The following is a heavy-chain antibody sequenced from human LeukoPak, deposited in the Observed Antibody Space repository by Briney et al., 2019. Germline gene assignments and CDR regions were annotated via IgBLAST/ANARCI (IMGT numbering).Heavy chain of an antibody. CDR1: GGTFSSYA. CDR3: AREGRYDSSGYYYNDWFDP. V-gene: IGHV1-69*13. D-gene: IGHD3-22*01. J-gene: IGHJ5*02. CDR2: IIPIFGTA. Sequence: SVKVSCKASGGTFSSYAISWVRQAPGQGLEWMGGIIPIFGTANYAQKFQGRVTITADESTSTAYMELSSLRSEDTAVYYCAREGRYDSSGYYYNDWFDPWGQGTLVTVSS.